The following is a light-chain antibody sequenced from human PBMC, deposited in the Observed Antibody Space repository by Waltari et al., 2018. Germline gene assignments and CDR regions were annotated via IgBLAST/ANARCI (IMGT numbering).Light chain of an antibody. CDR1: NSDVGSYNL. Sequence: QSALTQAASVSGSPGQSITMSCTGTNSDVGSYNLVSWYQQNPGEAPKLMIFEVTKRPSVVSNRFSGSKAGNTASLTISGLQAEDEAHYYCFSYAGSRNWVFGGGTKLTVL. J-gene: IGLJ3*02. V-gene: IGLV2-23*02. CDR2: EVT. CDR3: FSYAGSRNWV.